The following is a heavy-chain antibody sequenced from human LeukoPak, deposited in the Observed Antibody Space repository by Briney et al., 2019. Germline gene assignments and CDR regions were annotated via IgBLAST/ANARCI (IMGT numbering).Heavy chain of an antibody. J-gene: IGHJ4*02. CDR2: ISAYNGNT. CDR3: ARKERETFDY. D-gene: IGHD1-26*01. CDR1: GYTFTSYG. V-gene: IGHV1-18*01. Sequence: ASVKVSCKASGYTFTSYGISWVRQAPGQGVEGMGWISAYNGNTNYAQKLHGRVTITTTTTTSTAYMELRSLRSDDTDVYYCARKERETFDYWGQGTLVTVSS.